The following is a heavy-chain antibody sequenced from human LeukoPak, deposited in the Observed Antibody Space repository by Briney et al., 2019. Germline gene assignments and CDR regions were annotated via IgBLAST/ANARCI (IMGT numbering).Heavy chain of an antibody. D-gene: IGHD2-15*01. CDR2: VKSEGSST. Sequence: PGGSLRLSCAASGFTFSGYWMHWVRHAPAKGLVWVSRVKSEGSSTTYADSVKGRFTISRDNAKSTLYLEMNSLRAEDTAVYYCARTFAAAHIEYWGEGTQVSVSS. V-gene: IGHV3-74*01. J-gene: IGHJ4*02. CDR1: GFTFSGYW. CDR3: ARTFAAAHIEY.